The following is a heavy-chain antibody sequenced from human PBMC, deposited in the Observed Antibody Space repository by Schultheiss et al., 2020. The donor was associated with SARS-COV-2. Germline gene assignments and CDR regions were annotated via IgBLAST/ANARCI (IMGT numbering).Heavy chain of an antibody. CDR1: GYTFTGYY. V-gene: IGHV1-2*02. Sequence: ASVKVSCKASGYTFTGYYMHWVRQAPGQGLEWMGWINPNSGGTNYAQKFQGRVTMTTDTSTSTAYMELRSLRSEDTAVYYCATVNSSGWYLDYWGQGTLVTVSS. CDR2: INPNSGGT. CDR3: ATVNSSGWYLDY. D-gene: IGHD6-19*01. J-gene: IGHJ4*02.